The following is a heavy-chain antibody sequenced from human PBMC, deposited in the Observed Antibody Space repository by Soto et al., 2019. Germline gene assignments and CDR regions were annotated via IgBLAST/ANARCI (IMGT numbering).Heavy chain of an antibody. Sequence: SETLSLTCTVSGGSISSSSYYWGWIRQPPGKGLEWIGSIYYSGSTYYNPSLKSRVTISVDTSKNQFSLKLSSVTAADTAVYYRARARGQFNWFDPWGQGTLVTVSS. D-gene: IGHD3-10*01. V-gene: IGHV4-39*01. J-gene: IGHJ5*02. CDR2: IYYSGST. CDR3: ARARGQFNWFDP. CDR1: GGSISSSSYY.